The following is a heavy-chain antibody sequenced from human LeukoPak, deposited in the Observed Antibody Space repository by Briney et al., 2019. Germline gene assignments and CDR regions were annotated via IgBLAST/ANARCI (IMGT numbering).Heavy chain of an antibody. D-gene: IGHD6-13*01. CDR2: INPNSGGT. CDR3: ARELVAAAGRHP. CDR1: GYTFTGYY. V-gene: IGHV1-2*06. Sequence: ASVKVSCKASGYTFTGYYMHWVRQAPGQGLEWMGRINPNSGGTNYAQKFQGRVTMTRDTSISTAYMELSRLRSDDTAVYYCARELVAAAGRHPWGQGTLVTVSS. J-gene: IGHJ5*02.